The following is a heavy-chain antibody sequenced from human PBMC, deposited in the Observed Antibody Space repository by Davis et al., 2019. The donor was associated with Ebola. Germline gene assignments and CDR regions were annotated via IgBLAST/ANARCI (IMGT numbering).Heavy chain of an antibody. CDR2: ISSSSYI. V-gene: IGHV3-21*01. D-gene: IGHD6-6*01. Sequence: GVLKISCAASGFTFSSYSMNWVRQAPGKGLEWVSSISSSSYIYYADSVKGRFTISRDNAKNSLYLQMNSLRAEDTAVYYCARDRYSSSSSEYFQHWGQGTLVTVSS. J-gene: IGHJ1*01. CDR1: GFTFSSYS. CDR3: ARDRYSSSSSEYFQH.